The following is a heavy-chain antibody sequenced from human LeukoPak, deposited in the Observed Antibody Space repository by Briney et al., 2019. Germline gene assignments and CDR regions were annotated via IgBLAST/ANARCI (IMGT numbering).Heavy chain of an antibody. D-gene: IGHD3-22*01. V-gene: IGHV1-46*01. CDR3: ARHRDDYYDSRDFSPFDI. CDR1: GYTFTSYY. Sequence: ASVKVSCKASGYTFTSYYMHWVRQAPGQGLEWMGIINPSGGSTSYAQKFQGRVTMTRDMSTSTVYMELSGLRSEDTAVYFCARHRDDYYDSRDFSPFDIWGQGTMVTVSS. CDR2: INPSGGST. J-gene: IGHJ3*02.